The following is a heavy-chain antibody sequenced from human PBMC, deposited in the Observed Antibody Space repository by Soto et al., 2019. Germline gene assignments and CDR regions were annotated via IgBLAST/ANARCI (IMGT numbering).Heavy chain of an antibody. CDR1: GGTFSSDA. V-gene: IGHV1-69*13. D-gene: IGHD6-19*01. CDR2: LIPILGTT. CDR3: ARASGYVSGWYHDY. J-gene: IGHJ4*02. Sequence: LVKVSCKASGGTFSSDAVSWLRQAPGQGLEWMGGLIPILGTTHYAQKFQGRVTITADESTNTAYMELSSLRSDDTAVYYCARASGYVSGWYHDYWGQGTRVTVSS.